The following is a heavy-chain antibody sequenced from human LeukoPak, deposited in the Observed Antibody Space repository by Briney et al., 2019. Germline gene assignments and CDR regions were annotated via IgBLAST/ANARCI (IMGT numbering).Heavy chain of an antibody. CDR1: GYTFTGFY. CDR3: ARSSLDWYFDL. CDR2: VNPNSGDT. J-gene: IGHJ2*01. V-gene: IGHV1-2*02. Sequence: GASVKVSYKASGYTFTGFYIHGVRQAAGQGLAWMGWVNPNSGDTNYAQNFQARVTITWETSISTVYLELSRLTSDDTAVYYCARSSLDWYFDLWGRGSLLTVSS.